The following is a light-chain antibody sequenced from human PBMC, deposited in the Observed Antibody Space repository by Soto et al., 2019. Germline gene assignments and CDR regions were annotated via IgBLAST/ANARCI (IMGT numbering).Light chain of an antibody. CDR2: GAS. J-gene: IGKJ2*01. CDR1: QSVSSSF. Sequence: EIVLTQSPGTLSLSPGERATLSCRASQSVSSSFLAWYQQKPGQAPRLLIYGASSRATGIPARFSGSGSGTDFTLTISRLQPEDVAVYYCQQYDSAPHTFGQGTKLEIK. V-gene: IGKV3-20*01. CDR3: QQYDSAPHT.